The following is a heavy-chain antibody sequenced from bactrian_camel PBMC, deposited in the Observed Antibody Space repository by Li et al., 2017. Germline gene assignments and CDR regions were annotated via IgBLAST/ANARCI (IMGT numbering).Heavy chain of an antibody. CDR1: GYSASSKC. CDR2: ISGDGST. Sequence: HVQLVESGGGSVQTGGSLRLSCDDSGYSASSKCVGWFRQAPGNECELVSSISGDGSTYYTDAVKGRFTISHDNAKNSVDLQMNSLKPDDTAMYYCAIDDFAPCRRGWWRLTHALRGQGTQVTVS. V-gene: IGHV3S53*01. D-gene: IGHD4*01. CDR3: AIDDFAPCRRGWWRLTHAL. J-gene: IGHJ4*01.